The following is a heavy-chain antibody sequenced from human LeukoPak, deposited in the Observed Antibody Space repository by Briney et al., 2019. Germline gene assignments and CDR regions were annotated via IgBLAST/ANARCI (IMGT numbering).Heavy chain of an antibody. CDR3: ARSALWFGELFDAFDI. D-gene: IGHD3-10*01. CDR1: GGSVSSYD. V-gene: IGHV4-59*02. Sequence: PSETLSLTCTVSGGSVSSYDWSWIRQAPGKGLEWIGYIYYSGSTNYNPSLKSRVTISVDTSKYQFSLKLSSVTAADTAVYYCARSALWFGELFDAFDIWGQGTMVTVSS. J-gene: IGHJ3*02. CDR2: IYYSGST.